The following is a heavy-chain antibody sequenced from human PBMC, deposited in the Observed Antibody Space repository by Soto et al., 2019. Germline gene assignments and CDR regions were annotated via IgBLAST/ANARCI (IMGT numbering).Heavy chain of an antibody. CDR3: ARDAPGVAPY. Sequence: QVQLQESGPGLVKPSQTLSLTCTVSGGSIINGDTYLNWIRQHLEKGLEWMGYINYRGTTNYNPALKSRILISIDTSKNQFSLRLTSVTAADTAVYYCARDAPGVAPYWGQGTLVTVSS. CDR2: INYRGTT. J-gene: IGHJ4*02. V-gene: IGHV4-31*03. D-gene: IGHD2-15*01. CDR1: GGSIINGDTY.